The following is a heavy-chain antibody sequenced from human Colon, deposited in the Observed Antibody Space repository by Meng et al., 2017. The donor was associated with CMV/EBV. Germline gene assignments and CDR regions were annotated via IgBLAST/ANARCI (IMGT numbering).Heavy chain of an antibody. CDR3: ASLPLIMIFGGKPRDMDV. CDR1: GFTFSTYW. D-gene: IGHD3/OR15-3a*01. Sequence: GGSLRLSCAASGFTFSTYWMHWVRQAPGKGLVWVSRINSDDSSTNYADSVKGRFTISRDNAKNTLYLQMNSLRTEDTAVYYCASLPLIMIFGGKPRDMDVWGRGTTVTVSS. CDR2: INSDDSST. J-gene: IGHJ6*02. V-gene: IGHV3-74*01.